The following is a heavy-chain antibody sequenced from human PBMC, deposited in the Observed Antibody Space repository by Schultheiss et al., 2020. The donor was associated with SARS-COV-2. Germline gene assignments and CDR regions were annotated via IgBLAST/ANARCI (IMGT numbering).Heavy chain of an antibody. J-gene: IGHJ4*02. CDR3: ARGGRDGYIDY. Sequence: SQTLSLTCAVYGGSFSGYYWSWIRQPPGKGLEWIGEINHSGSTNYNPSLKSRVTISVDTSKNQFSLKLSSVIAADTAVYYCARGGRDGYIDYWGQGTLVTVSS. CDR2: INHSGST. CDR1: GGSFSGYY. D-gene: IGHD5-24*01. V-gene: IGHV4-34*01.